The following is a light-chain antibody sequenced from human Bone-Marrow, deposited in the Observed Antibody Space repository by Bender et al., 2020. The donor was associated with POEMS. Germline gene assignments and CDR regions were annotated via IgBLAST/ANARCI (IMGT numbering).Light chain of an antibody. J-gene: IGLJ2*01. Sequence: QSALTQPASVSGSPGQSITISCTGSSSDIGIYNHVSWYQQHPGKAPRLMFYDVTTRPSGVSNRFSGSKSGNTASLTISGLQAEDEADYHCASFTRGSTLVAFGGGTKLTVL. CDR2: DVT. CDR1: SSDIGIYNH. CDR3: ASFTRGSTLVA. V-gene: IGLV2-14*01.